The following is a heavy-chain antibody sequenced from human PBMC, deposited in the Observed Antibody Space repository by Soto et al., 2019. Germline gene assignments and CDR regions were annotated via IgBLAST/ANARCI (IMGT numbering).Heavy chain of an antibody. Sequence: GASVNVSCKASCYTFTSCGSSWVRQAHGQGLEWMGWISAYNGNTNYAQKLQGRVTISADESTNTAYMELSSLRSDDTAVYYCAITLAARLHYYFFDYWGQGTLVTVSS. V-gene: IGHV1-18*04. CDR2: ISAYNGNT. D-gene: IGHD6-6*01. J-gene: IGHJ4*02. CDR1: CYTFTSCG. CDR3: AITLAARLHYYFFDY.